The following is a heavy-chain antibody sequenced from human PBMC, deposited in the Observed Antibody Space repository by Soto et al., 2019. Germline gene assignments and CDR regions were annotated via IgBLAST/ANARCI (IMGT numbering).Heavy chain of an antibody. CDR1: GYSISSSNW. V-gene: IGHV4-28*01. J-gene: IGHJ4*02. Sequence: SETLSLTCAVSGYSISSSNWWGWIRQPPGKGLEWIGYIYYSGTTYYNPSLKSRVTMSVDTSKNQFSLKLTSVTAVDTAVYYCARREIQGPIDYVGPGNPGHRLL. CDR2: IYYSGTT. D-gene: IGHD1-26*01. CDR3: ARREIQGPIDY.